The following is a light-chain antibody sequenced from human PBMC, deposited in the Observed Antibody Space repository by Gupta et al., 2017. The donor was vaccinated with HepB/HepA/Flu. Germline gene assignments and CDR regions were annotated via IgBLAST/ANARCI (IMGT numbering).Light chain of an antibody. CDR2: VAS. V-gene: IGKV1-9*01. Sequence: DIQLTQSPSFLSAVVGDRVTITCRASQGISSYLAWYQQRPGKAPKFLMFVASTLQSGVPSRFSGSGSGTECTLTISSLQPEDFATYYCQQLNSYPITFGQGTRLEIK. CDR3: QQLNSYPIT. CDR1: QGISSY. J-gene: IGKJ5*01.